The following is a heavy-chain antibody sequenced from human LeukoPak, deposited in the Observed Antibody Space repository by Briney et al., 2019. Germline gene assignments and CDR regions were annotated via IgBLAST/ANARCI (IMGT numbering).Heavy chain of an antibody. J-gene: IGHJ5*02. D-gene: IGHD2-2*01. CDR1: GGSFSGYY. V-gene: IGHV4-34*01. CDR3: ARPRYCSSTSCGRSWFDP. Sequence: KASETLSLTCAAYGGSFSGYYWSWIRQPPGKGLEWIGEINHSGSTNYNPSLKSRVTISVDTSKNQFSLKLSSVTAADTAVYYCARPRYCSSTSCGRSWFDPWGQGTLVTVSS. CDR2: INHSGST.